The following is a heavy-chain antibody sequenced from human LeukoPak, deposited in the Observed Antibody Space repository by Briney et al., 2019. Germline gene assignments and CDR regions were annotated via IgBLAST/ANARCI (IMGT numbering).Heavy chain of an antibody. Sequence: SETLSLTCTVSGGTISRSYWSWIRQPPGKGLEWIGYIYHSGSTNYNPSLKSRVTILADTSKNQFSLKLSSVTAADTAVYYCASTVTTAYFDYWGQGTLVTVSS. J-gene: IGHJ4*02. D-gene: IGHD4-11*01. CDR1: GGTISRSY. V-gene: IGHV4-59*08. CDR2: IYHSGST. CDR3: ASTVTTAYFDY.